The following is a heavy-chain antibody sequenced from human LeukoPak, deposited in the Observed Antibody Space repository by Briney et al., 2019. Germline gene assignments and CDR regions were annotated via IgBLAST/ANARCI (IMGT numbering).Heavy chain of an antibody. D-gene: IGHD5-24*01. J-gene: IGHJ5*02. CDR3: ARSRRDGCNYSHWFDP. Sequence: KPSETLSLTCTVSGGSISSYYWGWIRQPPGKGPEWIGYIYYSGSTNYNPSLKSRVTISVDTSKNQFSLKLSSVTAADTAVYYCARSRRDGCNYSHWFDPWGQGTLVTVSS. V-gene: IGHV4-59*01. CDR2: IYYSGST. CDR1: GGSISSYY.